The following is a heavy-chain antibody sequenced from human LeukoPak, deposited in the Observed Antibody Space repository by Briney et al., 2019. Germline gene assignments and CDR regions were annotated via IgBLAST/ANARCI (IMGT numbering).Heavy chain of an antibody. CDR3: ARLDSEYYGSGSYLDAFDI. CDR2: VSYDGGKK. V-gene: IGHV3-30*03. D-gene: IGHD3-10*01. J-gene: IGHJ3*02. CDR1: GFTFSSSG. Sequence: GRSLTLSCAASGFTFSSSGMHWVRQAPGKGLEWVAFVSYDGGKKYYADSVKGRFTISRDNSKNTLYLQMNSLRAEDAAVYYWARLDSEYYGSGSYLDAFDIWGQGTMVAVSS.